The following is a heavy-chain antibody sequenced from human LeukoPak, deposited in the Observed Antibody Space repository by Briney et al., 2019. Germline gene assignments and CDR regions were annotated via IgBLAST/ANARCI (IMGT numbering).Heavy chain of an antibody. V-gene: IGHV3-53*01. CDR2: IYSGGTT. D-gene: IGHD2-8*01. CDR3: ARDRHCANGVCHSPPGMDV. CDR1: GFSVSNSY. Sequence: SGGSLRLSCAASGFSVSNSYMSWVRQAQGKGREWDSVIYSGGTTYYADSVKGRFTISRDNSKNTLYLQMNSLRAYDAAVYYCARDRHCANGVCHSPPGMDVWGQGTTVTVSS. J-gene: IGHJ6*02.